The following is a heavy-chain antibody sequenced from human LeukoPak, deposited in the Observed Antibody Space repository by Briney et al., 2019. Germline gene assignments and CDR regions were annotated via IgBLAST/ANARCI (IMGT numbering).Heavy chain of an antibody. J-gene: IGHJ5*02. CDR1: GYTFTSYG. CDR3: ARWDYYDSSGYSGEWFDP. Sequence: GASVKVSCKASGYTFTSYGISWVRQAPGQGLEWMGWISAYNGNTNYAQKLQGRVTMTTDTSTSTAYMELRSLRSDDTAVYYCARWDYYDSSGYSGEWFDPWGQGTLVTVSS. CDR2: ISAYNGNT. V-gene: IGHV1-18*01. D-gene: IGHD3-22*01.